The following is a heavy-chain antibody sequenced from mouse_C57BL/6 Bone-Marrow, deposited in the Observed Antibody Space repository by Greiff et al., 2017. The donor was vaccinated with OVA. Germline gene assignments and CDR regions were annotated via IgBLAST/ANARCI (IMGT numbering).Heavy chain of an antibody. V-gene: IGHV5-9*01. D-gene: IGHD2-1*01. CDR1: GFTFSSYT. CDR2: ISGGGGNT. J-gene: IGHJ4*01. Sequence: EVQVVESGGGLVKPGGSLKLSCAASGFTFSSYTMSWVRQTPEKRLEWVATISGGGGNTYYPDSVKGRFTISRDNAKNTLYLQMSSLRSEDTALYYCARRIYGNYNAMDYWGQGTSVTVSS. CDR3: ARRIYGNYNAMDY.